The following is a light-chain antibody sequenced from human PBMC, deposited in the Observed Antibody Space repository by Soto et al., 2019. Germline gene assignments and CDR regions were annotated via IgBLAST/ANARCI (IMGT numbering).Light chain of an antibody. CDR3: QSYDSSLSGSWV. J-gene: IGLJ3*02. Sequence: QSVLTQPPSVSGAPGQRVTISCTRSSSNIGARYDVHWYQQLPGTAPKLLIYDNSNRPSGVPDRFSGSKSGTSASLAITGLQAEDEADYYCQSYDSSLSGSWVFGGGTKLTVL. CDR1: SSNIGARYD. V-gene: IGLV1-40*01. CDR2: DNS.